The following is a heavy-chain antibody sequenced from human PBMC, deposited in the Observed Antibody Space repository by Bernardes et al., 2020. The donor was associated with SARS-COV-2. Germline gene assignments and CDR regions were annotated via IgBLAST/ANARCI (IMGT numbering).Heavy chain of an antibody. J-gene: IGHJ2*01. CDR3: AKGGRGWFFDF. D-gene: IGHD3-10*01. CDR1: GFAFGSDA. CDR2: ISANGVST. Sequence: GGSLRLSCAASGFAFGSDAMNWVRQAPGKGLEWVSSISANGVSTYHADPVKGRFTISRDNSKYTLYLQMNSLRPDDTAVYYCAKGGRGWFFDFWCRGTLVTVSS. V-gene: IGHV3-23*01.